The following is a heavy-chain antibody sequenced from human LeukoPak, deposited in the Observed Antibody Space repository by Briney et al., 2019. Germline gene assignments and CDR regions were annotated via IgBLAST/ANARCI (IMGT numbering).Heavy chain of an antibody. D-gene: IGHD1-7*01. J-gene: IGHJ4*02. Sequence: GGSLRLSCAASGFTFDDYTMHWVRQAPGKGLEWVSVISGSGGSRYYAESVKGRFTISRDNSKNTLFLQMNSLRAGDTAVYYCAKEVELRFTSIDYWGQGTLVTVSS. CDR2: ISGSGGSR. CDR1: GFTFDDYT. V-gene: IGHV3-23*01. CDR3: AKEVELRFTSIDY.